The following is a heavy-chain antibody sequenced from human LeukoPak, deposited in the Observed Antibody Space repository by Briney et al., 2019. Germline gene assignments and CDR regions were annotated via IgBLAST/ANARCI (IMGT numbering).Heavy chain of an antibody. D-gene: IGHD4-17*01. V-gene: IGHV4-59*01. Sequence: SETLSLTCTVSGGSISSYYRSWIRQPPGKGLEWIGYIYYSGSTNYNPSLKSRVTISVDTSKKQFSLKLSSVTAADTAVYYCARGSLTTVTTFDYWGQGTLVTVSS. CDR1: GGSISSYY. CDR2: IYYSGST. CDR3: ARGSLTTVTTFDY. J-gene: IGHJ4*02.